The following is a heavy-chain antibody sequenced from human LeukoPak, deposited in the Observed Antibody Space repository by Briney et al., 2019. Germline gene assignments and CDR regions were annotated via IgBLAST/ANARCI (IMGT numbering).Heavy chain of an antibody. Sequence: GASAKVSCKASGYTFSNYGISWVRQAPGQGLEWMGWISAYNGNTNYAQKLQGRVTMTTDTSTSTAYMELRSLRSDDTAVYYCARVYFYDSSGYPDYWGQGTLVTVSS. CDR1: GYTFSNYG. J-gene: IGHJ4*02. V-gene: IGHV1-18*01. CDR3: ARVYFYDSSGYPDY. D-gene: IGHD3-22*01. CDR2: ISAYNGNT.